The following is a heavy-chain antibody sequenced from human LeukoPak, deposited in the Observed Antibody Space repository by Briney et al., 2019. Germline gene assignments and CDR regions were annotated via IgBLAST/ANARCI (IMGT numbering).Heavy chain of an antibody. CDR3: TTARRASSSLDY. J-gene: IGHJ4*02. CDR1: ALTFSSAW. Sequence: GGSLRLSCTASALTFSSAWMSWVRQAPGKGLEWIGHIRGKADGGTPDYAAPVKGKFTISRDDSKSTLFLQMDSLQIEDTAVYYCTTARRASSSLDYWGQGTLVTVSS. CDR2: IRGKADGGTP. D-gene: IGHD5-24*01. V-gene: IGHV3-15*01.